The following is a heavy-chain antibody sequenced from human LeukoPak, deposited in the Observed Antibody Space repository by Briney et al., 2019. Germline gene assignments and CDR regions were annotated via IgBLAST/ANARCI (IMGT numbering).Heavy chain of an antibody. CDR2: IWYSGST. V-gene: IGHV4-59*11. CDR1: GGSLSSRY. J-gene: IGHJ4*02. D-gene: IGHD6-19*01. Sequence: WETLSLTCTVSGGSLSSRYWSWIRQPPGKGLEWIGYIWYSGSTNYHPSLKSRVTISVDTSKNQFSLILSSVTAPDTAVYYCASASSARPYYFDYWGQGTLVAVSS. CDR3: ASASSARPYYFDY.